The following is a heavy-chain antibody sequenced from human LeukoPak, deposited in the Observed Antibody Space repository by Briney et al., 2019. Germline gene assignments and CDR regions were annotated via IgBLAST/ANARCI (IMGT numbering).Heavy chain of an antibody. Sequence: SETLSLTCTVSGGSISSSSHFWSWLRQPPGKGLEWIASINYSGSTYYNPSLKSRVTISVDTSKNQFSLKLSSVTAADTAVYYCARLGLTTVVTRGAFDIWGQGTMVTVSS. CDR3: ARLGLTTVVTRGAFDI. CDR1: GGSISSSSHF. J-gene: IGHJ3*02. V-gene: IGHV4-39*07. D-gene: IGHD4-23*01. CDR2: INYSGST.